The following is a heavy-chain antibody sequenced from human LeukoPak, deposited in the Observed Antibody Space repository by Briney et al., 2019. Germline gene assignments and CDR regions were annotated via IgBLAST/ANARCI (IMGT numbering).Heavy chain of an antibody. V-gene: IGHV3-9*01. D-gene: IGHD6-19*01. CDR3: AKFRADSSGWPFDY. CDR2: ISWNSGSI. Sequence: GRSLRLSCAASGFTFDDYAMHWVRQAPGKGLEWVSGISWNSGSIGYADSVKGRFTISRDNAKNSLYLQMNSLRDEDTAIYYCAKFRADSSGWPFDYWGQGTLVTVSS. CDR1: GFTFDDYA. J-gene: IGHJ4*02.